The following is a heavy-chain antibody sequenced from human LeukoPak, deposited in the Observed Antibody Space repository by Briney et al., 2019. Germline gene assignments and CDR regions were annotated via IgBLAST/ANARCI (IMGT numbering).Heavy chain of an antibody. CDR1: GGSTSSYY. CDR2: IHYSGST. V-gene: IGHV4-59*01. CDR3: ARAKLLRDAFDI. Sequence: SETLSLTCPVSGGSTSSYYWSWIRQPPGKGLEWIGYIHYSGSTNYNPSLKSRVTISVDTSKNQFSLKLSSVTAADTAVYYCARAKLLRDAFDIWGQGTMVTVSS. J-gene: IGHJ3*02. D-gene: IGHD6-6*01.